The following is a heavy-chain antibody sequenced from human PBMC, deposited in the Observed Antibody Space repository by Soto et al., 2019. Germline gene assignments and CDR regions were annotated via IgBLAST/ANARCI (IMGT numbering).Heavy chain of an antibody. V-gene: IGHV1-69*11. CDR1: GGTFSIYA. J-gene: IGHJ6*02. CDR2: IIPMLATA. Sequence: QVQLVQSGAEVKKPGSSVKVSCKASGGTFSIYAISWVRQAPGQGLEWMGGIIPMLATANYAQKFQGRVTITADESTSTAYMELGSLRSEDTAEYYCARDDDILTGYYRGYFYGMDVWGQGTTVTVSS. CDR3: ARDDDILTGYYRGYFYGMDV. D-gene: IGHD3-9*01.